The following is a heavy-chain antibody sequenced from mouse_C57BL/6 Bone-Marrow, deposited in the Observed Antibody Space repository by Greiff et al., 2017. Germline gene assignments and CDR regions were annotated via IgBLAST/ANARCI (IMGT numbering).Heavy chain of an antibody. Sequence: QVQLQQSGAELARPGASVKLSCKASGYTFTSYGISWVKQRTGQGLEWIGEIYPRSGNTYYNEKFKGKATLTADKSSSTAYMELRSLTSEDSAVYFCARSMVTTVPPFAYWGQGTLVTVS. J-gene: IGHJ3*01. CDR2: IYPRSGNT. D-gene: IGHD2-2*01. CDR3: ARSMVTTVPPFAY. V-gene: IGHV1-81*01. CDR1: GYTFTSYG.